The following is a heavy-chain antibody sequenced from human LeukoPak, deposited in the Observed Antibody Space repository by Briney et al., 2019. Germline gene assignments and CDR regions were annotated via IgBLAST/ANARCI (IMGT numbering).Heavy chain of an antibody. V-gene: IGHV4-4*07. Sequence: SETLSLTCTVSGGSISSYYWSWVRQPAGKGGEGIGRIYTSGSTNYNPSLKSRVTMSVDTSKNQFSLKLSSVTAADTAVYYCARDLMEEAADYYYYYMDVWGKGTTVTVSS. J-gene: IGHJ6*03. D-gene: IGHD6-13*01. CDR1: GGSISSYY. CDR3: ARDLMEEAADYYYYYMDV. CDR2: IYTSGST.